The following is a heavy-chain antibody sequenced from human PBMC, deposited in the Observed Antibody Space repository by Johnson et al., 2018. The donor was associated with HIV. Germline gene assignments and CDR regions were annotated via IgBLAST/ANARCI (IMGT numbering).Heavy chain of an antibody. CDR2: ISYDGSNK. V-gene: IGHV3-30*03. D-gene: IGHD1-26*01. J-gene: IGHJ3*01. CDR1: GFTVSSNY. Sequence: QVQLVESGGGLIQPGGSLRLSCAASGFTVSSNYMSWVRQAPRKGLEWVAVISYDGSNKYYADSVKGRFTISRDNSKNSLYLQINSVRAEDTAVYYCAREAGGSYPDAFDFWGQGTMVTVSS. CDR3: AREAGGSYPDAFDF.